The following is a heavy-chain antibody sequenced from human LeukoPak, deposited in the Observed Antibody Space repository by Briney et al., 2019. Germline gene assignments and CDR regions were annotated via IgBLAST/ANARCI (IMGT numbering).Heavy chain of an antibody. CDR1: GGSISSSTSY. V-gene: IGHV4-39*01. CDR2: IHYSGST. J-gene: IGHJ5*02. CDR3: ARHDGGWFDP. Sequence: SETLSLTCTVSGGSISSSTSYWGWIRQPPGKGLEWIASIHYSGSTYYNPSLKSRVTISVDTSKNQFSLKLSSVTAADTAVYYCARHDGGWFDPWGQGTLVTVSS.